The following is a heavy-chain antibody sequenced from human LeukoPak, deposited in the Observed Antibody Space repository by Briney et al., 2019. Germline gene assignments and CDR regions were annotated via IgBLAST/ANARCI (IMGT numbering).Heavy chain of an antibody. Sequence: SETLSLTCTVSGDSISSGRNYWAWIRQSPLGLEWIASVYYSGRTDYNPSLQSRVSVSVDRSKNQVSLKLYSVTAADTAMYCCARHLSGSAMAHYFDFWGQGTAVTVSS. CDR2: VYYSGRT. V-gene: IGHV4-39*01. CDR3: ARHLSGSAMAHYFDF. J-gene: IGHJ4*02. D-gene: IGHD2-2*01. CDR1: GDSISSGRNY.